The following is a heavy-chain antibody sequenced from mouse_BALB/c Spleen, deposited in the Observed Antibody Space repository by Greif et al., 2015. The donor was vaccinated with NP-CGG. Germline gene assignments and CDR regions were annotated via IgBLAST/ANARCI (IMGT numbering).Heavy chain of an antibody. CDR2: INPSTGYT. CDR1: GYTFTSYW. J-gene: IGHJ1*01. Sequence: VQLQQSGAELAKPGASVKMSCKASGYTFTSYWMHWVKQRPGQGLEWIGYINPSTGYTEYNQKFKDKATLTADKSSSTAYMQLSSLTSEDSAVYYCARSKDYRYDNWYFDVWGAGTTVTVSS. V-gene: IGHV1-7*01. CDR3: ARSKDYRYDNWYFDV. D-gene: IGHD2-14*01.